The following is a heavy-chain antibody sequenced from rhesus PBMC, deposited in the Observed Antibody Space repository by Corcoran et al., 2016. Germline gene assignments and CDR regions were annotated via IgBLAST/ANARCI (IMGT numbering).Heavy chain of an antibody. CDR2: VFPLNSDN. V-gene: IGHV5-43*02. CDR1: GYSFTSYW. Sequence: EVQLVPSGAEVKRPGESLKISCKDSGYSFTSYWITWVRQMPGKGLEWGGSVFPLNSDNKYNPSFAGHVIVSADKSISNTYLQWSSLTASDTATYYCVKDLWTWSGFDYWGRGVLVTVSS. D-gene: IGHD2-39*01. CDR3: VKDLWTWSGFDY. J-gene: IGHJ4*01.